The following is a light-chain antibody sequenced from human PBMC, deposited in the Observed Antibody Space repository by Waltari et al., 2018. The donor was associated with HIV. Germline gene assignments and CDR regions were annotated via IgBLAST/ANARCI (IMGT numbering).Light chain of an antibody. CDR2: DAS. J-gene: IGKJ1*01. Sequence: EIVLTQSPATLSLSPGERATLSCMASQSVGTYLAWYQQKPGQAPRLLIYDASKRATGIPARFSGSGSETDFTLTISSLEPEDFAVYYCQQHSNWPWTFGQGTKVEIK. CDR3: QQHSNWPWT. CDR1: QSVGTY. V-gene: IGKV3-11*01.